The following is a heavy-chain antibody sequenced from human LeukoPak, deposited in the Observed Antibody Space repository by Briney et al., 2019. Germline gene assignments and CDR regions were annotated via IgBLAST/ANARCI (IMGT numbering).Heavy chain of an antibody. V-gene: IGHV1-46*01. CDR2: INPSGGST. CDR1: GYTFTSYY. D-gene: IGHD5-24*01. Sequence: ASVKVSCKESGYTFTSYYMHWVRQAPGQGLEWMGIINPSGGSTSYAQKFQGRVTMTRDTSTSTVYMELSSLRSEDTAVYYCAIVIDGYNLFDYWGQGTLVTVSS. J-gene: IGHJ4*02. CDR3: AIVIDGYNLFDY.